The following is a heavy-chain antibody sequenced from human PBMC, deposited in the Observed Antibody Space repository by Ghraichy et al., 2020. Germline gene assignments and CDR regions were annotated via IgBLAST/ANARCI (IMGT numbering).Heavy chain of an antibody. V-gene: IGHV3-66*01. J-gene: IGHJ4*02. Sequence: GGSLRLSCAASGFTVSSNYMSWVRQAPGKGLEWVSVIYSGGSTYYADSVKGRFTISRDNSKNTLYLQMNSLRAEDTAVYYCARDNYYYDSSGYSRWGQGTLVTVSS. CDR3: ARDNYYYDSSGYSR. CDR2: IYSGGST. CDR1: GFTVSSNY. D-gene: IGHD3-22*01.